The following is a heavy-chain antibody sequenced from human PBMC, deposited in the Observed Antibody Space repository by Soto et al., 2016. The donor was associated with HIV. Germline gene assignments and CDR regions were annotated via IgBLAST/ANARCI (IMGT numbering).Heavy chain of an antibody. CDR3: KSHLYPT. CDR2: IKSETDGGTT. CDR1: GFTFSNAW. V-gene: IGHV3-15*01. J-gene: IGHJ5*02. D-gene: IGHD3-16*01. Sequence: EVQLVESGGGLVKPGGSLRLSCAVSGFTFSNAWMSWVRQAPGKGLEWVGRIKSETDGGTTDYAAPVKGRFTISRDDSKNTLYLHMDSLKTEDTAVYYCKSHLYPTWGQGMLVTVSP.